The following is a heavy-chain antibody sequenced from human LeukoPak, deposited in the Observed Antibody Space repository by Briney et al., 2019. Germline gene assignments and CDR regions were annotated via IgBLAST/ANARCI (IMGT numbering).Heavy chain of an antibody. J-gene: IGHJ4*02. V-gene: IGHV3-23*01. CDR3: AKGTGDEGYYFDY. Sequence: ETLSLTCTVSGGSISSYYWSWIRQPPGKGLEWVSGIRVSYNTYYADSVKGRFTISRDNSDNTLYLQMSGLRADDTAVYYCAKGTGDEGYYFDYWGQGTLVTVSS. CDR1: GGSISSYY. CDR2: IRVSYNT. D-gene: IGHD7-27*01.